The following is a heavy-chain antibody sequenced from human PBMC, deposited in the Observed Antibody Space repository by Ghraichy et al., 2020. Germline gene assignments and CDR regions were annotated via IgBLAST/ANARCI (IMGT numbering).Heavy chain of an antibody. CDR1: GFSFSDYA. J-gene: IGHJ3*02. Sequence: GGSLRLSCAVSGFSFSDYAMNWVRQVPGKGLEWVSGIRASGGTKYYTDTVKGRFTISRDNSKKTLYLQLNGRRAEDSAVYFCAKDLRLYPLAFDIWGQGTMVTVSS. V-gene: IGHV3-23*01. CDR3: AKDLRLYPLAFDI. D-gene: IGHD2-2*02. CDR2: IRASGGTK.